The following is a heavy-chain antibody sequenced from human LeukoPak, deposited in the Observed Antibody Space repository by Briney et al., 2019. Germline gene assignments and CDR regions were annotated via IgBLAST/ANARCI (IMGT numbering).Heavy chain of an antibody. CDR2: IYYSGST. J-gene: IGHJ4*02. D-gene: IGHD3-10*01. CDR1: GHSISSGYF. V-gene: IGHV4-38-2*02. Sequence: SETLSLTCTVSGHSISSGYFWGWIRQPPGKGLEWIGSIYYSGSTYYNPSLKSRVTISVDTSKNQFSLKLSSVTAADTAVYYCATVLWFGELLFGFDYWGQGTLVTVSS. CDR3: ATVLWFGELLFGFDY.